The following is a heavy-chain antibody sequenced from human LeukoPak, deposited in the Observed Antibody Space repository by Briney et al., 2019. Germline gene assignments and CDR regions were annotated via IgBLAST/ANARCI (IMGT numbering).Heavy chain of an antibody. CDR2: IRYDGSNK. CDR1: GFTFSSYG. CDR3: AKCLWGGYSYGYFDY. Sequence: GGSLRLSCAASGFTFSSYGMHWVRQAPGKGLEWVAFIRYDGSNKYYADSVKGRFTISRDNSKNTLYLQMNSLRAEDTAVYYCAKCLWGGYSYGYFDYWGQGTLVTVSS. V-gene: IGHV3-30*02. D-gene: IGHD5-18*01. J-gene: IGHJ4*02.